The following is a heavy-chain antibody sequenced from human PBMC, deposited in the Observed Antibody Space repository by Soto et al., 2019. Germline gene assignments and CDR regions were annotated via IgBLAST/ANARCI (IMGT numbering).Heavy chain of an antibody. D-gene: IGHD3-3*01. CDR3: ARTSQFLEWLSPSVFEDDWYFDL. V-gene: IGHV3-21*01. Sequence: EVQLVESGGGLVKPGGSLRLSCAASGFTFSSYSMNWVRQAPGKGLEWVSSISSSSSYIYYADSVKGRFTISRDNAKNSLYLQMNSLRAEDTAVYYCARTSQFLEWLSPSVFEDDWYFDLWGRGTLVTVSS. CDR2: ISSSSSYI. J-gene: IGHJ2*01. CDR1: GFTFSSYS.